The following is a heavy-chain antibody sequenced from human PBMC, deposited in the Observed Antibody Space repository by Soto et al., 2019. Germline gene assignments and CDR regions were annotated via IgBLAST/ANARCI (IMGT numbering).Heavy chain of an antibody. CDR3: ARTGPYCSGGSCYPDAFDI. Sequence: PGGSLRLSCAASGFTFSSYAMHWVRQAPGKGLEWVSYISSSSSTIYYADSVKGRFTISRDNAKNSLYLQMNSLRAEDTAVYYCARTGPYCSGGSCYPDAFDIWGQGTMVTVSS. V-gene: IGHV3-48*01. D-gene: IGHD2-15*01. CDR2: ISSSSSTI. CDR1: GFTFSSYA. J-gene: IGHJ3*02.